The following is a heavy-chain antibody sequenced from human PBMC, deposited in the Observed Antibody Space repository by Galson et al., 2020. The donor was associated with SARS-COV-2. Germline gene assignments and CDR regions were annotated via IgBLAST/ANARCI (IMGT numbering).Heavy chain of an antibody. J-gene: IGHJ5*01. D-gene: IGHD6-13*01. V-gene: IGHV3-7*01. CDR3: ARDRTSSSWFDS. CDR1: GFTFTNYW. Sequence: GESLKISCVASGFTFTNYWMNWVRQAPGRGLECVANIKQDGSEKYYVDSVKGRFTISRDNAKNSLYLQMNSLRAEDTAVYYCARDRTSSSWFDSWGQGTLVTVSS. CDR2: IKQDGSEK.